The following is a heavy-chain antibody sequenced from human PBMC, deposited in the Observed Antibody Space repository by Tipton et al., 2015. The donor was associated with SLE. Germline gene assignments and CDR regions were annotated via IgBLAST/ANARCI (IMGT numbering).Heavy chain of an antibody. CDR2: VYYTGNT. Sequence: TLSLTCAVYGESVSGYYWSWIRQPPGKGLEWVGTVYYTGNTFYNPSLKSRVTISVDTSKNQFSLNLSSVTAADTAVYYCARDEYRYDTTGYHLLGHFDFWGQGTLVTVSS. D-gene: IGHD3-22*01. CDR1: GESVSGYY. V-gene: IGHV4-34*11. CDR3: ARDEYRYDTTGYHLLGHFDF. J-gene: IGHJ4*02.